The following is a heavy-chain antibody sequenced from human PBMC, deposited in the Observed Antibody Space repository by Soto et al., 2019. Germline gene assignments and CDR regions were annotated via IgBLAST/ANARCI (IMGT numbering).Heavy chain of an antibody. D-gene: IGHD6-19*01. CDR1: GGSISSYY. V-gene: IGHV4-59*01. Sequence: PSETLSLTCTVSGGSISSYYWSWIRQPPGKGLEWIGYIYYSGSTNYNPSLKSRVTISVDTSKNQFSLKLSSVTAADTAVYYCARVGYSSGWYGYYYYYGMDVWGQGTTVTVSS. CDR2: IYYSGST. CDR3: ARVGYSSGWYGYYYYYGMDV. J-gene: IGHJ6*02.